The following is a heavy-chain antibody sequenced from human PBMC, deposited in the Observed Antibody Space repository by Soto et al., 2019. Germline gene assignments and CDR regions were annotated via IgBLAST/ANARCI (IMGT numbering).Heavy chain of an antibody. Sequence: QVQLQESGPGLVKPSETLSLTCTVSSDSITNYYWSWIRQSPGKGLEWIGYIHDSGRSNYNPSLKGGVKISVDTSKKQFSVKGNSVTAADTAVYYCARVGGTGGWYWGPGTLVTVSS. J-gene: IGHJ4*02. CDR1: SDSITNYY. CDR2: IHDSGRS. V-gene: IGHV4-59*01. CDR3: ARVGGTGGWY. D-gene: IGHD2-15*01.